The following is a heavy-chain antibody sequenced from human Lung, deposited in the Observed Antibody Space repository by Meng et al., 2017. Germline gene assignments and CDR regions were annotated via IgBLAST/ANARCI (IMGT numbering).Heavy chain of an antibody. V-gene: IGHV4-34*01. CDR2: INHSGST. D-gene: IGHD1/OR15-1a*01. CDR3: ARPKQANWYFDL. J-gene: IGHJ2*01. CDR1: GGSFSGYY. Sequence: GPLQQGGAGLLKPSETLSLTCAVYGGSFSGYYWSWIRQPPGKGLEWIGEINHSGSTNYNPSLKSRVTISVDTSKNQFSLKLSSVTAADTAVYYCARPKQANWYFDLWGRGTLVTVSS.